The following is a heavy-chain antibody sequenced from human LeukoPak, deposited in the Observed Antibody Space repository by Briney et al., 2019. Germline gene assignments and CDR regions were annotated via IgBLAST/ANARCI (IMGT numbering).Heavy chain of an antibody. CDR3: ARGDRSLLLWFGELGPMDV. Sequence: GGSLRLSCAASGFTFSSYEMNWVRQAPGKGLEWVSYISSSGSTIYYADSVKGRFTISRDNAKNSLYLQMNSLRAEDTAVYYCARGDRSLLLWFGELGPMDVWGQGTTVTASS. CDR2: ISSSGSTI. J-gene: IGHJ6*02. D-gene: IGHD3-10*01. CDR1: GFTFSSYE. V-gene: IGHV3-48*03.